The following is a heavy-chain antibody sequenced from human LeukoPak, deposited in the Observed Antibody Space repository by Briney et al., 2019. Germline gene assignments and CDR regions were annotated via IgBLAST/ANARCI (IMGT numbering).Heavy chain of an antibody. V-gene: IGHV4-34*01. CDR3: ARENRYCTNGVCYDLGAFDI. D-gene: IGHD2-8*01. J-gene: IGHJ3*02. Sequence: SETLSLTCAVYGGSFSGYYWSWIRQPPGKGLEWIGKINHSGSTNYNPSLKSRVTISVDTSKNQFSLKLSSVTAADTAVYYCARENRYCTNGVCYDLGAFDIWGQGTMVTVSS. CDR2: INHSGST. CDR1: GGSFSGYY.